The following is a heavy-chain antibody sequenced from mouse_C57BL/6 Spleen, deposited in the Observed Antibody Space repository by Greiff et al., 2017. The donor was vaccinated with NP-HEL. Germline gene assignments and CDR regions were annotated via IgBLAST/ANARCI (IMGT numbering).Heavy chain of an antibody. V-gene: IGHV14-4*01. D-gene: IGHD2-3*01. Sequence: EVQLQQPGAELVRPGASVKLSCTASGFNIKDDYMHWVKQRPEQGLEWIGWIDPENGDTEYASKFQGKATITADTSSNTAYLQLSSLTSEDTAVYYCTTSGLLRGFAYWGQGTLVTVSA. CDR3: TTSGLLRGFAY. CDR2: IDPENGDT. CDR1: GFNIKDDY. J-gene: IGHJ3*01.